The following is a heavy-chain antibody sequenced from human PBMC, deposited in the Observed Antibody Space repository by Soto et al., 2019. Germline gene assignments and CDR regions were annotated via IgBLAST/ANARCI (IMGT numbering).Heavy chain of an antibody. Sequence: TLSLTCAISGDSVSSNSAAWNWIRQSPSRGLEWLGRTYYRSKWYNDYAVSVKSRITINPDTSKNQFSLQLNSVTPEDTAVYYCARGLEYSSSRYYYYGMDVWGQGTTVTVSS. J-gene: IGHJ6*02. CDR3: ARGLEYSSSRYYYYGMDV. CDR1: GDSVSSNSAA. V-gene: IGHV6-1*01. D-gene: IGHD6-6*01. CDR2: TYYRSKWYN.